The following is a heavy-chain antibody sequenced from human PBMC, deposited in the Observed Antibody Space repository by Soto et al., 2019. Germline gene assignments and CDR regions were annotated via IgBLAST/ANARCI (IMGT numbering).Heavy chain of an antibody. J-gene: IGHJ4*02. V-gene: IGHV1-8*01. CDR3: ARVHSSSWYVCDY. D-gene: IGHD6-13*01. Sequence: QVQLVQSGAEVKKPGASVKVSCKASGYTFTSYDINWVRQATGQGLEWMGWMNPNSGNTNYAQKFPGRVTMTRNTSLRTSYMELSSLSSAATAVYYCARVHSSSWYVCDYWARETWSPSPQ. CDR1: GYTFTSYD. CDR2: MNPNSGNT.